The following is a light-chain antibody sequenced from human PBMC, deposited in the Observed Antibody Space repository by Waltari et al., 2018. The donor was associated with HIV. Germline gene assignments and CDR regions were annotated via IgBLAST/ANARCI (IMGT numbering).Light chain of an antibody. Sequence: QSALTQPASVSGSPGQSITISCTGTSNDVGSYNLVSWYQHHPGKAPKLLSFEVTKRPSGVSNRFSASKSGNTASLTISGLQAEDEADYYCCSYAGSSTLLFGGGTKLSVL. CDR1: SNDVGSYNL. J-gene: IGLJ2*01. CDR2: EVT. CDR3: CSYAGSSTLL. V-gene: IGLV2-23*02.